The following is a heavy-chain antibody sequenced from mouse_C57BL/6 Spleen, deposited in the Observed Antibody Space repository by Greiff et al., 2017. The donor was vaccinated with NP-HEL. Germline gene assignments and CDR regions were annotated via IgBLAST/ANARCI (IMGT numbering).Heavy chain of an antibody. CDR3: ASSTMVTPFAY. Sequence: QVQLQQPGAELVMPGASVKLSCKASGYTFTGYWMHWVKQRPGQGLEWIGEIDPSDSYTNYNQKFKGKSTLTVDKSSSTAYMQLSSLTSEDSAVYYCASSTMVTPFAYWGQGTLVTVSA. V-gene: IGHV1-69*01. CDR1: GYTFTGYW. J-gene: IGHJ3*01. CDR2: IDPSDSYT. D-gene: IGHD2-2*01.